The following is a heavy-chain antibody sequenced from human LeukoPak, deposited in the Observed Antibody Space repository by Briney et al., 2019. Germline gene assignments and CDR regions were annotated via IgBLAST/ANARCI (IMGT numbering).Heavy chain of an antibody. J-gene: IGHJ4*02. V-gene: IGHV3-23*01. Sequence: GGSLRLSCVASGFTFNGYGVSWVRQAPGKGLEWVSSITGSGGSTYYADSVKGRFTISRDNSKNTLYLQMNSLRAEDTAVYYCAKGCGETCYSDFDHWGQGTLVTVSS. CDR2: ITGSGGST. CDR1: GFTFNGYG. CDR3: AKGCGETCYSDFDH. D-gene: IGHD2-15*01.